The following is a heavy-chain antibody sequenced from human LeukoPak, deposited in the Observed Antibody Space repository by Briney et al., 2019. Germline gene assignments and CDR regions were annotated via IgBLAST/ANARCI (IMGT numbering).Heavy chain of an antibody. Sequence: GGSLRLSCAVSGFTFDDYAMHWVRQVPGKGLEWVSGINWNSDSIGYADSVKGRFTISRDNAKNSVYLQINRLRAEDTAVYYRARRGTIAVPVFWFDPWGQGTLVIVSS. J-gene: IGHJ5*02. CDR2: INWNSDSI. D-gene: IGHD6-19*01. V-gene: IGHV3-9*01. CDR1: GFTFDDYA. CDR3: ARRGTIAVPVFWFDP.